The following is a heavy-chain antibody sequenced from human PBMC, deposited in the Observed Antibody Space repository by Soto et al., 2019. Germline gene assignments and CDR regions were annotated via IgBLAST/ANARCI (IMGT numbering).Heavy chain of an antibody. V-gene: IGHV1-2*04. CDR3: ARELRALRFLEWSPDLYGMDV. Sequence: ASVKVSCKASGYTFTGYYMHWVRQAPGQGLEWMGWINPNSGGTNYAQKFQGWVTMTRDTSISTAYMELSRLRSDDTAVYYCARELRALRFLEWSPDLYGMDVWGQGTTVNVSS. J-gene: IGHJ6*02. CDR2: INPNSGGT. CDR1: GYTFTGYY. D-gene: IGHD3-3*01.